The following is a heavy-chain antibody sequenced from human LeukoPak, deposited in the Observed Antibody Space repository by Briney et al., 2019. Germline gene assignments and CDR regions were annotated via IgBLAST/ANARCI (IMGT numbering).Heavy chain of an antibody. D-gene: IGHD3-3*01. CDR3: ARDGPHYDFWSGYYSLDY. J-gene: IGHJ4*02. V-gene: IGHV3-48*01. CDR2: ISSSSSTI. CDR1: GFTFSSYS. Sequence: GGSLRLSCAASGFTFSSYSMNWVRQAPGKGLEWVSYISSSSSTIYYADSVKGRLTISRDNAKNSLYLQMNSLRAEDTAVYYCARDGPHYDFWSGYYSLDYWGQGTLVTVSS.